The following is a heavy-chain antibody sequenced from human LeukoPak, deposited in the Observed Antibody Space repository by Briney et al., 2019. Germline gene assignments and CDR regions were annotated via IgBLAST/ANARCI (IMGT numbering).Heavy chain of an antibody. D-gene: IGHD6-13*01. V-gene: IGHV3-23*01. CDR3: AKDTRSSWYCATACGRASFDI. CDR2: ISGSGGST. J-gene: IGHJ3*02. Sequence: PGGSLRLSCAASGFTFSSYAMSWVRQAPGKGLEWVSAISGSGGSTYYADSVKGRFTISRDNSKNTLYLQMNSLRAEDTAVYYCAKDTRSSWYCATACGRASFDIWGQGTMVTVSS. CDR1: GFTFSSYA.